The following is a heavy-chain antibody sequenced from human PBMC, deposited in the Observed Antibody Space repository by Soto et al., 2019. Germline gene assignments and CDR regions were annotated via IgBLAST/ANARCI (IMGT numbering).Heavy chain of an antibody. D-gene: IGHD2-21*01. CDR1: GFTFNDYS. CDR2: ISSSGTYI. Sequence: GGSLRLSCEASGFTFNDYSMDWVRQAPEKGLEWVSSISSSGTYIYYAGSVKGRFAISRDNANNVMYLQMDTLRAEDTAVYYCVRAGHVFDVHYYGMDLWGQGTTVTVYS. CDR3: VRAGHVFDVHYYGMDL. V-gene: IGHV3-21*01. J-gene: IGHJ6*02.